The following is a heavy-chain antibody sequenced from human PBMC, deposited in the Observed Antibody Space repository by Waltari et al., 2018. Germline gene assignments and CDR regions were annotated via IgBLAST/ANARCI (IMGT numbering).Heavy chain of an antibody. J-gene: IGHJ2*01. CDR3: ARQGWYFDI. CDR2: FKPDGNDK. CDR1: GFTFSTYW. V-gene: IGHV3-7*01. Sequence: EVHLVESGGGLVQPGGSLRLSCAASGFTFSTYWLTWVRQAPGKGLEWLANFKPDGNDKYYVDSVKGRFTISRDNAKKSLYLQMNSLRAEDTAVYYCARQGWYFDIWGRGTLVTVSS.